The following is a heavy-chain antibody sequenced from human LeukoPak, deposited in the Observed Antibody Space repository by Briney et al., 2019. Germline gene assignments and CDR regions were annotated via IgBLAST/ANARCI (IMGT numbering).Heavy chain of an antibody. CDR2: IRYDGSNK. J-gene: IGHJ3*02. CDR1: GFTFSSYG. V-gene: IGHV3-30*02. CDR3: AKGHAYYYDSSGYPDAFDI. Sequence: GGPLRLSCAASGFTFSSYGMHWVRKAPGKGLERVAFIRYDGSNKYYPDSVKGRFTISRDNSKNTLYLQMNSLRAEDTAVYYCAKGHAYYYDSSGYPDAFDIWGQGTMVTVSS. D-gene: IGHD3-22*01.